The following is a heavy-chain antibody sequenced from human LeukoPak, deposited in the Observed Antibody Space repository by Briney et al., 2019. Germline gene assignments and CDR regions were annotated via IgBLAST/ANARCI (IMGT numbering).Heavy chain of an antibody. J-gene: IGHJ4*02. CDR2: IYTSGST. CDR3: ARESKSYDGSGFYHDS. CDR1: GDSISNYF. V-gene: IGHV4-4*07. Sequence: PSETLSLTCTVSGDSISNYFWSWIRQPAGKGLEWIGRIYTSGSTDYNTSLRSRVTMSVDTSKNQFPLKVWSVTAADTAVYYCARESKSYDGSGFYHDSWGQGTLVTVSS. D-gene: IGHD3-22*01.